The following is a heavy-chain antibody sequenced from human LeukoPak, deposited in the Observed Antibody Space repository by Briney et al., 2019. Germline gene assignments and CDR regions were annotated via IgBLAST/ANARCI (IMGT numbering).Heavy chain of an antibody. CDR2: IKEDGSEK. CDR3: ASTYGGGNDY. V-gene: IGHV3-7*01. J-gene: IGHJ4*02. D-gene: IGHD3-16*01. CDR1: GFTFSSYS. Sequence: GGSLRLSCAASGFTFSSYSMNWVRQAPGKGLEWVANIKEDGSEKYYVDSVKGRFTISRDNAKNSLHLQMNSLRAEDTAVYYCASTYGGGNDYWGQGTLITVSS.